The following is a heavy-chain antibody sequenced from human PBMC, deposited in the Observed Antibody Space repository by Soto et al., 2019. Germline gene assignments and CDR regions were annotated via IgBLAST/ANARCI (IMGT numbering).Heavy chain of an antibody. Sequence: PSETLSLTCTVSGDFISNFYWSWIRQPAGKGLESLGRISASGRSNYNPSLQSRVAMSLDTSKNQFSLRLTSLTAADTAVYFCARGMGRYFDLWGRGTLVTVSS. CDR3: ARGMGRYFDL. D-gene: IGHD2-8*01. CDR1: GDFISNFY. V-gene: IGHV4-4*07. CDR2: ISASGRS. J-gene: IGHJ2*01.